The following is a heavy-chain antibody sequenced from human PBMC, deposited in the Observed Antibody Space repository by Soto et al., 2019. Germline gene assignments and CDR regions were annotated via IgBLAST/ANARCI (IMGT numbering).Heavy chain of an antibody. CDR3: AADRDIDAFDI. J-gene: IGHJ3*02. CDR2: IVVGSGNT. D-gene: IGHD2-15*01. V-gene: IGHV1-58*01. CDR1: GFTFTSSA. Sequence: GASVKVSCKASGFTFTSSAVQWVRQARGQRLEWTGWIVVGSGNTNYAQKFQERVTITRDMSTSTAYMELSSLRSEDTAVYYCAADRDIDAFDIWGQGTMVTVSS.